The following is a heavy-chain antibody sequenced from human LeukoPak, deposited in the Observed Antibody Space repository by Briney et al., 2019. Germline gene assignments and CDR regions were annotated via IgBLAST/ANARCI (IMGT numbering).Heavy chain of an antibody. V-gene: IGHV3-21*01. CDR1: GFTFSTYH. CDR2: NGAGSNYI. CDR3: ARGTVVPAALDY. Sequence: NPGGSLRLSCAASGFTFSTYHMNWVRQAPGKGLEWVSFNGAGSNYINYADSVKGRFTISRDNAENSLYLQMNSLRAEDTAVYYCARGTVVPAALDYWGQGTLVTVSS. D-gene: IGHD2-2*01. J-gene: IGHJ4*02.